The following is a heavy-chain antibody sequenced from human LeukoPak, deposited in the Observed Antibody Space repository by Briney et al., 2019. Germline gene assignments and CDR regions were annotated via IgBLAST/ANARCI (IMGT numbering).Heavy chain of an antibody. D-gene: IGHD3-10*01. Sequence: SETLSLTCAVYGGSFSGYYWSWIRQPPGKGLEWIGYIYYSGSTNYNPSLKSRVTISVDTSKNQFSLKLSSVTAADTAVYYCARQGTSITMVRATPGFVDYWGQGTLVTVSS. CDR1: GGSFSGYY. V-gene: IGHV4-59*08. CDR2: IYYSGST. CDR3: ARQGTSITMVRATPGFVDY. J-gene: IGHJ4*02.